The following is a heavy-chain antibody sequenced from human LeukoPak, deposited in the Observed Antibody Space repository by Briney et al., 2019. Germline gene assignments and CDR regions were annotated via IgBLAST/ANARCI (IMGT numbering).Heavy chain of an antibody. D-gene: IGHD5-24*01. CDR2: IYYSGSN. J-gene: IGHJ5*02. CDR3: ARARDGHINNWFDP. V-gene: IGHV4-59*01. Sequence: PSETLSLTCTVSGGSINSYYWSWIRQPPGKGLEWIGYIYYSGSNNYNPSLKSRVTISVDTSKNQFSLKMSSVTAADTGVHYCARARDGHINNWFDPWGQGTLVTVSS. CDR1: GGSINSYY.